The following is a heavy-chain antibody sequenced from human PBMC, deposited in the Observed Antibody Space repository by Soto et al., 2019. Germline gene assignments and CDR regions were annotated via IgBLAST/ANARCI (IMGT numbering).Heavy chain of an antibody. J-gene: IGHJ4*02. V-gene: IGHV1-69*13. CDR2: IIPIFGTA. D-gene: IGHD3-10*01. Sequence: SVKVSCKASGGTFSSYAISWVRQAPGQGLEWMGGIIPIFGTANYAQKFQGRVTITADESTSTAYMELSSLRSEDTAVYYCATTMVRGVAHRGYFDYWGQGTLVTVSS. CDR1: GGTFSSYA. CDR3: ATTMVRGVAHRGYFDY.